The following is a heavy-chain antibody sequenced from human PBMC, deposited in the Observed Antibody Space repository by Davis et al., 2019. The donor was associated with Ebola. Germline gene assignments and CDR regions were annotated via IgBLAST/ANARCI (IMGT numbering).Heavy chain of an antibody. CDR2: FYYSVAT. CDR3: AREGYRGGAFDY. V-gene: IGHV4-39*07. CDR1: GDSISSSDHY. D-gene: IGHD2-21*01. Sequence: PSETLSLTCTVSGDSISSSDHYWGWIRQPPGKGLEWVGNFYYSVATHYNPSLKSRVSISVDTSKNQFSLRLNSVTAADTANYYCAREGYRGGAFDYWGQGTLVPVSS. J-gene: IGHJ4*02.